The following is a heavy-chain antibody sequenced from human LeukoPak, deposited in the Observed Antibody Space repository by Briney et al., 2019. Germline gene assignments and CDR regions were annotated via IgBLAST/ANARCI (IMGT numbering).Heavy chain of an antibody. CDR1: GFTFSSYS. CDR2: ISSSSSTI. J-gene: IGHJ4*02. D-gene: IGHD2-8*01. V-gene: IGHV3-48*01. CDR3: ARGGRAVSLDY. Sequence: PGGSLRLSCAASGFTFSSYSMNWVRQAPGKGLEWVSYISSSSSTIYYADSVRGRFTISRDNAKNSLYLQMNSLRAEDTPVYYCARGGRAVSLDYWGQGTLVTVSS.